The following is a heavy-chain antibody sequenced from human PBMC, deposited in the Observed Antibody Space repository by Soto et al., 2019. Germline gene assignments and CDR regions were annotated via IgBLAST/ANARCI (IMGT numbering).Heavy chain of an antibody. Sequence: NPSETLSLSCTVSGGSISSYYWSWIRQPPGKGLEWIGYIYYSGSTNYNPSLKSRVTISVDTSKNQFSLKLSSVTAADTAVYYCARGYTIFGVVTWFDPWGQGTLVTVSS. V-gene: IGHV4-59*01. CDR3: ARGYTIFGVVTWFDP. CDR2: IYYSGST. D-gene: IGHD3-3*01. CDR1: GGSISSYY. J-gene: IGHJ5*02.